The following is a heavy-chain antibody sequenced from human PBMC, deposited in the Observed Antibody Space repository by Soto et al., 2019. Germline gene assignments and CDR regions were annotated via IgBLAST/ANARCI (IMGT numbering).Heavy chain of an antibody. CDR3: ANDKQQVPQGD. CDR2: MSGGGDT. J-gene: IGHJ4*02. D-gene: IGHD6-13*01. V-gene: IGHV3-23*01. CDR1: GFTLSNYA. Sequence: PGGSMRLSCAASGFTLSNYAMSWVRQAPGKGLEWVSGMSGGGDTSYADSVKGRFTISRDNSKNTLYLQMNSLRAEDTAVYYCANDKQQVPQGDWGQGALVTVSS.